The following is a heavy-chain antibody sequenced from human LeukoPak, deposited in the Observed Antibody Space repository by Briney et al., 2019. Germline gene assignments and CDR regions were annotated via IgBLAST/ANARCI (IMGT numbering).Heavy chain of an antibody. J-gene: IGHJ3*02. CDR1: GYTFTSYY. CDR3: ARDRSYCSSTSCYYDAFDI. Sequence: ASVKVSCKASGYTFTSYYMHWVRQAPGQGLEWMGIINPSGGSTSYAQKFQGRVTMTTDTSTSTAYMELRSLRSDDTAVYYCARDRSYCSSTSCYYDAFDIWGQGTMVTVSS. V-gene: IGHV1-46*01. CDR2: INPSGGST. D-gene: IGHD2-2*01.